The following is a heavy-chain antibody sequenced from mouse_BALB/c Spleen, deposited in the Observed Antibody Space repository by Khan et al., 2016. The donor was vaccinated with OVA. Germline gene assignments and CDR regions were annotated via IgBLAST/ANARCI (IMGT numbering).Heavy chain of an antibody. CDR1: GFTFSSYA. V-gene: IGHV5-6-5*01. J-gene: IGHJ2*01. CDR2: ISSGGST. Sequence: EVRLVESGGGLVKPGGSLKLSCAASGFTFSSYAMSWVRQTPEKRLEWVASISSGGSTYYPDSVKGRVTISRDNARNILYLQMSSLRSEDTAMYYCASPLYYYGSSYVDYWGQGTTLTVSS. CDR3: ASPLYYYGSSYVDY. D-gene: IGHD1-1*01.